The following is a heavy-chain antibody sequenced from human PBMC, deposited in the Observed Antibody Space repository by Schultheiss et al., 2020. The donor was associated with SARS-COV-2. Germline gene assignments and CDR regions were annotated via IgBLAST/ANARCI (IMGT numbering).Heavy chain of an antibody. J-gene: IGHJ5*02. Sequence: GGSLRLSCAASGFTFSSYAMHWVRQAPGKGLDWVALMSYDGSNEYYADSVKGRFTISRDNSKNTLYLQMNSLRAEDTAVYYCEGYCSSTSCYTVPAWGQGTLVTVSS. CDR3: EGYCSSTSCYTVPA. CDR1: GFTFSSYA. V-gene: IGHV3-30*04. CDR2: MSYDGSNE. D-gene: IGHD2-2*02.